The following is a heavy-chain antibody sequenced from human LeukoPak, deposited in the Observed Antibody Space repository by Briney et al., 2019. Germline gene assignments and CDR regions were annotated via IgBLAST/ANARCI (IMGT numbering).Heavy chain of an antibody. V-gene: IGHV4-39*01. J-gene: IGHJ5*02. CDR1: GGSISSSSYY. CDR3: ARSLKYYYGSGTYYNYFDP. CDR2: IYYSGST. Sequence: SETLSLTCTVSGGSISSSSYYWGWIRQPPGKGLEWIGSIYYSGSTYYNSSLKSRLTISVDTSKNQFSLKLSSVTAADTAVYYCARSLKYYYGSGTYYNYFDPWGQGTLVTVSS. D-gene: IGHD3-10*01.